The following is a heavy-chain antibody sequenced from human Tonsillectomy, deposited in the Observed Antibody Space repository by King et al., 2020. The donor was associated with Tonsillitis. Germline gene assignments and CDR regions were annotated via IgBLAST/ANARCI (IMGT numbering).Heavy chain of an antibody. J-gene: IGHJ1*01. CDR3: ARHVISGSLEYFQH. CDR2: INWNGDNT. V-gene: IGHV3-20*04. CDR1: GFTFDDYG. Sequence: VQLVESGGGVVRPGGSLRLSCAASGFTFDDYGMSWVRQAPGKGLEWVSGINWNGDNTGYVDSVKGRFTISRDNAKNSLYLQMNSLRAEDTALYYCARHVISGSLEYFQHWGQGTLVTVSS. D-gene: IGHD1-26*01.